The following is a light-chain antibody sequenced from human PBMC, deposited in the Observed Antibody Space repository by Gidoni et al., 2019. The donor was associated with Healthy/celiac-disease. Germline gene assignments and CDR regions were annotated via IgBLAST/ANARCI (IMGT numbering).Light chain of an antibody. V-gene: IGKV3-11*01. CDR3: QQRSNWRT. CDR1: QSVSSY. J-gene: IGKJ1*01. CDR2: DAS. Sequence: DILLTPSPATLSLSPGERATLSCRASQSVSSYLAWYQQKPGQAPRLLIYDASNGATGIPARFSGSGSATDFTITSSSLEPEDVAVYYCQQRSNWRTFGQGTKVEIK.